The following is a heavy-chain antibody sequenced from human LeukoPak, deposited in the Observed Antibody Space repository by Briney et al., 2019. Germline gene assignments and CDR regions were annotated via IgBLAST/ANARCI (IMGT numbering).Heavy chain of an antibody. J-gene: IGHJ4*02. CDR3: TRDLWGAY. V-gene: IGHV3-49*03. D-gene: IGHD3-16*01. CDR2: IRSKAYGGTT. CDR1: GFTFGDYG. Sequence: PGGSLRLSCIASGFTFGDYGMSWFRQAPEKGLEWICFIRSKAYGGTTEYAASVKGRFTTSRDDSKSIAYLQMNSLKTEDTAVYYCTRDLWGAYWGQGTLVTVSS.